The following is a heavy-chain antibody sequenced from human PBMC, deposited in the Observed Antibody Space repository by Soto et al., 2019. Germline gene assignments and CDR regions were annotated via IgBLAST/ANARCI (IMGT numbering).Heavy chain of an antibody. Sequence: QVQLVESGGGVVQPGRSLRLSCAASGFIFSTSGMHWVRQAPGKGLELVAFIWFDGNNQFYADSVKGRFTVSRDNSKSTVYLQMNSLRAEDTAVYYGARPYPLTSGYCDVWSGGTLVSISS. CDR2: IWFDGNNQ. J-gene: IGHJ2*01. CDR3: ARPYPLTSGYCDV. CDR1: GFIFSTSG. V-gene: IGHV3-33*01.